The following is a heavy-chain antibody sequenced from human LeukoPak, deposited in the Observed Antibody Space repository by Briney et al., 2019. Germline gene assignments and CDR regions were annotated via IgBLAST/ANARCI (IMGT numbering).Heavy chain of an antibody. CDR2: INPNSGGT. J-gene: IGHJ5*02. D-gene: IGHD2-2*02. V-gene: IGHV1-2*02. CDR1: GYTFTGYY. Sequence: LWASVKVSCKASGYTFTGYYMHWVRQAPGQGLEWMGWINPNSGGTNYVQKFQGRVTMTRDTSISTAYMELSRLRSDDTAVYYCARVRGVSVYCSSTSCYRDWFDPWGQGTLVTVSS. CDR3: ARVRGVSVYCSSTSCYRDWFDP.